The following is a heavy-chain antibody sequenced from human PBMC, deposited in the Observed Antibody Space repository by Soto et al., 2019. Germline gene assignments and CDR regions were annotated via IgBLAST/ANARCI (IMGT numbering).Heavy chain of an antibody. V-gene: IGHV3-30*04. CDR1: GFTFSSYA. D-gene: IGHD6-19*01. CDR2: ISSDGSNK. J-gene: IGHJ4*02. Sequence: QVQLVESGGGVVQPGRSLRLSCAASGFTFSSYAIHWVRQAPGKGLEWVAVISSDGSNKVYADSVKGRFTISRGNSKNTLYLQMYSLRPEDTAVYYCARGHSSGWFYFDYWGQGTLVTVSS. CDR3: ARGHSSGWFYFDY.